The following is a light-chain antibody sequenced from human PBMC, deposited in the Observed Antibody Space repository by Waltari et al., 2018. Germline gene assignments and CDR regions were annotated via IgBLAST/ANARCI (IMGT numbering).Light chain of an antibody. CDR2: VGT. J-gene: IGLJ2*01. Sequence: QSALTQPSPVSGSPGQSITISCTGSSTDLWSSTLLSCYQHHPNKAPKPLIYVGTERPSGISHRFSGSKSGNTASLTISKLQAEDEADYYCFSYADGRSLVFGGGTKLTVL. CDR3: FSYADGRSLV. V-gene: IGLV2-23*01. CDR1: STDLWSSTL.